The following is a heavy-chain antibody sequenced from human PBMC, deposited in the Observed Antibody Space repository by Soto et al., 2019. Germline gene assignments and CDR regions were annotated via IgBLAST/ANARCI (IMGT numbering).Heavy chain of an antibody. Sequence: GGSLRLSGAASGFTFSSYSINWVRQAPGKGLEWVSSISSSSIYIYYADSVKGRFTISRDNAKNSLYLQMNSLRAEDTAVYYCASRPRGKWDYFGQGTLVTFSS. CDR2: ISSSSIYI. J-gene: IGHJ4*02. D-gene: IGHD2-8*01. CDR3: ASRPRGKWDY. V-gene: IGHV3-21*01. CDR1: GFTFSSYS.